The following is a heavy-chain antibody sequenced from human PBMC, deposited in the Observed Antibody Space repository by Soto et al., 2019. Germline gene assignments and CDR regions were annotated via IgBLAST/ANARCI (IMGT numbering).Heavy chain of an antibody. V-gene: IGHV1-69*06. CDR2: IIPIFGTA. Sequence: QVQLVQSGAEVKKPGSSLKVSCKASGGTFSSYAISWVRQAPGQGLEWMGGIIPIFGTANYAQKFQGRVTITADKSTSTAYMELSSLRSEDTAVYYCARDRRYSNKAYYGMDVWGQGTTVTVSS. CDR3: ARDRRYSNKAYYGMDV. J-gene: IGHJ6*02. D-gene: IGHD4-4*01. CDR1: GGTFSSYA.